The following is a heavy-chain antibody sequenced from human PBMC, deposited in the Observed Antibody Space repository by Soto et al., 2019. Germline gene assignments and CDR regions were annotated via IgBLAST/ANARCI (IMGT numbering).Heavy chain of an antibody. J-gene: IGHJ6*02. Sequence: LETLSLTCAVYGGSFSGYYWSWIRQPPGKGLEWIGEINHSGSTNYNPSLKSRVTISVDTSKNQFSLKLSSVTAADTAVYYCARWRSGYEEFGNYYYGMDVWGQGTTVTVSS. V-gene: IGHV4-34*01. D-gene: IGHD5-12*01. CDR3: ARWRSGYEEFGNYYYGMDV. CDR2: INHSGST. CDR1: GGSFSGYY.